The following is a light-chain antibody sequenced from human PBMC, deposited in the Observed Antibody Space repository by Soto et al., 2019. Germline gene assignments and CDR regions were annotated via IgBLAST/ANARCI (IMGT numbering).Light chain of an antibody. CDR3: QQYKKWPL. CDR2: GAS. CDR1: HSVNSH. J-gene: IGKJ5*01. Sequence: MTQSPATLSVSPGEIVPLSCRTSHSVNSHVAWYQQKPGQAPRLLLYGASTRATGIPVRFSGSGFGTEFTLTISSLQSEDFAVYYCQQYKKWPLFGQGTRLEIK. V-gene: IGKV3-15*01.